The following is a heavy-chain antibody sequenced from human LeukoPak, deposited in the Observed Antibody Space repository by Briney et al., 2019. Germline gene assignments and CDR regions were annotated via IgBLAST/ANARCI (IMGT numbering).Heavy chain of an antibody. V-gene: IGHV4-61*01. Sequence: SETLSLTCTVSGGSVSRDNYSWSWIRQPPGKGLEWIGYISYSGSTSYNPSLKSRVTISVDTSKNQFSLKLSSVTAADTAVYYCAREEEEMATIDYWGQGTLVTVSS. CDR2: ISYSGST. D-gene: IGHD5-24*01. CDR1: GGSVSRDNYS. CDR3: AREEEEMATIDY. J-gene: IGHJ4*02.